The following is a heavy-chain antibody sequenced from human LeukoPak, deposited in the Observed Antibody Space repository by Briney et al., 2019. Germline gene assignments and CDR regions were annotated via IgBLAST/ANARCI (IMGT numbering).Heavy chain of an antibody. J-gene: IGHJ4*02. Sequence: GGSLRLSRAASGFVFKNYWMSWVRQAPGKGLEWLANINYDGSQTYHVDSVKGRFTISRDNAKNSLYLQMNSLRVEDTAVYYCGKSEVTIPDSHWGQGTPVTVSS. CDR1: GFVFKNYW. V-gene: IGHV3-7*01. D-gene: IGHD2-21*02. CDR2: INYDGSQT. CDR3: GKSEVTIPDSH.